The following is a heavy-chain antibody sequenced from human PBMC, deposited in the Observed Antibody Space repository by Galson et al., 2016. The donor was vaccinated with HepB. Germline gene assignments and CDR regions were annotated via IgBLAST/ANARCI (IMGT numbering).Heavy chain of an antibody. CDR2: ITATGGST. D-gene: IGHD3-16*01. Sequence: SLRLSCAASGFSFSNYGMSWVRQAPGKGLEWVSSITATGGSTYIADSVKGRFTISRDNSKNTLYLQMNSLRAEDTAVYFCARDRGGGAPKLVIFDYWGQGTLVTVSS. J-gene: IGHJ4*02. CDR1: GFSFSNYG. V-gene: IGHV3-23*01. CDR3: ARDRGGGAPKLVIFDY.